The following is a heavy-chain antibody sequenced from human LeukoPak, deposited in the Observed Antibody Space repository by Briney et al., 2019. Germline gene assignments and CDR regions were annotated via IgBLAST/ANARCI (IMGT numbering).Heavy chain of an antibody. CDR1: GFTFSVAA. CDR2: IGASGEST. D-gene: IGHD3-10*01. CDR3: ARTEYGSGSLPLIDY. V-gene: IGHV3-23*01. J-gene: IGHJ4*02. Sequence: GGSLRLSCAASGFTFSVAAMTWVRQAPGKGLEWVSLIGASGESTYYADSVKGRFTISRDNSKNTLYLQMNSLRAEDTAVYYCARTEYGSGSLPLIDYLGQGTLVTVSS.